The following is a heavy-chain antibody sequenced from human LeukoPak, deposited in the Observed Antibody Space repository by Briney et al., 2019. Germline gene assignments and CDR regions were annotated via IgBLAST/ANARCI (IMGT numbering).Heavy chain of an antibody. D-gene: IGHD3-22*01. CDR2: INAGNGNT. CDR3: ARESAGTRGYYDSSGYYYGGCYFDY. CDR1: GYTFTSYA. J-gene: IGHJ4*02. Sequence: ASVKVSCKASGYTFTSYAMHWVRQAPGQRLEWMGWINAGNGNTKYSQKFQGRVTITRDTSISTAYMELSRLRSDDTAVYYCARESAGTRGYYDSSGYYYGGCYFDYWGQGTLVTVSS. V-gene: IGHV1-3*01.